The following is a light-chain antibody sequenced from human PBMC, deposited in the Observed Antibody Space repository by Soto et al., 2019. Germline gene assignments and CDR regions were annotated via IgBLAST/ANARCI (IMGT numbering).Light chain of an antibody. CDR3: GQFVSSPPRT. Sequence: EILLTQSPGTLSLSPGERGTLSCRSSQTVSSTFLAWYQQKPGQAPRLLIYGVSNRATGIPDRFSGSGSGTDFTLTINRLEPEDFAVYFCGQFVSSPPRTFGQGTKVDI. J-gene: IGKJ1*01. CDR2: GVS. CDR1: QTVSSTF. V-gene: IGKV3-20*01.